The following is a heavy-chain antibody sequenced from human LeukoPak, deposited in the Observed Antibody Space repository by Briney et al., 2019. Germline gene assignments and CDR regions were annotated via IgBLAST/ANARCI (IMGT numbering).Heavy chain of an antibody. D-gene: IGHD3-22*01. V-gene: IGHV3-11*01. CDR3: ARAVTYYYDSSGYPL. CDR1: GFXXXDYX. Sequence: SGFXXXDYXMXWIRQAPGKGLEWVSYISSSGSTIYYADSVKGRFTISRDNAKNSPYLQMNSLRAEDTAVYYCARAVTYYYDSSGYPLWGQGTLVTVSS. CDR2: ISSSGSTI. J-gene: IGHJ4*02.